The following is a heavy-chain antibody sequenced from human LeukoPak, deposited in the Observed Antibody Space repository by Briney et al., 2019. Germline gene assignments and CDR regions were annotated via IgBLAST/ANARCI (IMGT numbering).Heavy chain of an antibody. Sequence: ASVKVSCKASGYTFTGYYMHWVRQAPGQGLEWMGWINPNSGGTNYAQKFQGRVTMTRDTSISTAYMELSRLRSDDMAVYYCARAPDIVVVPAALTSNWFDPWGQGTLVTVSS. V-gene: IGHV1-2*02. CDR1: GYTFTGYY. D-gene: IGHD2-2*01. CDR3: ARAPDIVVVPAALTSNWFDP. J-gene: IGHJ5*02. CDR2: INPNSGGT.